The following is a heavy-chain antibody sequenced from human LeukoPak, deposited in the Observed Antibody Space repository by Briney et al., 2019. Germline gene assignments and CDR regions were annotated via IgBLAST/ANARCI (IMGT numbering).Heavy chain of an antibody. V-gene: IGHV4-61*02. CDR2: IYTSGIT. CDR1: GGSISSGSYY. D-gene: IGHD3-22*01. J-gene: IGHJ3*02. CDR3: ARARYYDSSGYYSNDAFDI. Sequence: SQTLSLTCTVSGGSISSGSYYWSWIRQPAGKGLEWIGRIYTSGITNYNPSLKSRVTISVDTSKNQFALKLSSVTAADTAVYYCARARYYDSSGYYSNDAFDIWGQGTMVTVSS.